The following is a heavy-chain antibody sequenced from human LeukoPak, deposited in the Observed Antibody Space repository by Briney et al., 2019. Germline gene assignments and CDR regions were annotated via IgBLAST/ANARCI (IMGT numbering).Heavy chain of an antibody. J-gene: IGHJ4*02. Sequence: PGGSLRLSCAASGFTFSSYWMSWVRQAPGKGLEWVANINQGGSAKYYVDSVKGRFTISRDNAKNSLYLQINSLRAEDTAVYFCAGAPSGSGSLYYFDCWGQGTLVTVSS. V-gene: IGHV3-7*05. CDR3: AGAPSGSGSLYYFDC. CDR1: GFTFSSYW. D-gene: IGHD6-19*01. CDR2: INQGGSAK.